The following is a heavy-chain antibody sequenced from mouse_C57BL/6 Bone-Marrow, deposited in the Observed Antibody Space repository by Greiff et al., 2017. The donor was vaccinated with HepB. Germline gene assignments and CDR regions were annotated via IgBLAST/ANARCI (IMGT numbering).Heavy chain of an antibody. D-gene: IGHD1-1*01. Sequence: QVQPQQPGAELVRPGTSVKLSCKASGYTFTSYWMHWVKQRPGQGLEWIGVIDPSDSYTNYNQKFKGKATLTVDTSSSTAYMQLSSLTSEDSAVYYCARSDYYGSFDYWGQGTTLTVSS. CDR2: IDPSDSYT. J-gene: IGHJ2*01. CDR1: GYTFTSYW. CDR3: ARSDYYGSFDY. V-gene: IGHV1-59*01.